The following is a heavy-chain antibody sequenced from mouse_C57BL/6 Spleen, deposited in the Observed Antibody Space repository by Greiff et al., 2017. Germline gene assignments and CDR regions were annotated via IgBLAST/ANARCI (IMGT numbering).Heavy chain of an antibody. CDR1: GYSITSGYY. V-gene: IGHV3-6*01. D-gene: IGHD2-12*01. CDR2: ISYDGSN. Sequence: EVQRVESGPGLVKPSQSLSLTCSVTGYSITSGYYWNWIRQFPGNKLEWMGYISYDGSNNYNPTLKNRISITRDTSKNQFFLKLNSVTTEDTATYYCARDGVLQYYFDYWGQGTTLTVSS. CDR3: ARDGVLQYYFDY. J-gene: IGHJ2*01.